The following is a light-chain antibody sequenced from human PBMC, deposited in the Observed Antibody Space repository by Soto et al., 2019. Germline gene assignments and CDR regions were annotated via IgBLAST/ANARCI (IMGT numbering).Light chain of an antibody. Sequence: QSALTQPASVSGSPGQTITISCTGTSSDVGGYNYVSWYQQYPGKAPKLLTYEVTNRPSGVSNRFSGSKSGNVASLTISGLQAEDDADYYCSSYTSTNTPVVFGRGTKLTVL. V-gene: IGLV2-14*01. CDR2: EVT. CDR3: SSYTSTNTPVV. CDR1: SSDVGGYNY. J-gene: IGLJ2*01.